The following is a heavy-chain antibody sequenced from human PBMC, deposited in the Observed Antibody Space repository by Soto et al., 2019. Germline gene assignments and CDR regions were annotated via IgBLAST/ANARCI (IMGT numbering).Heavy chain of an antibody. V-gene: IGHV4-31*03. J-gene: IGHJ4*02. Sequence: NPSETLSLTCTVSGAPVSTGVYYWTWIRQHPGKGLEWIGYIDNSGSTYYNPSLTSRVDISVDTSKNEFSLNLQSLTAADTAFYYCAGAVSDFDVRRYRTSYFDQWGQGILVTVSS. CDR3: AGAVSDFDVRRYRTSYFDQ. CDR2: IDNSGST. D-gene: IGHD3-10*02. CDR1: GAPVSTGVYY.